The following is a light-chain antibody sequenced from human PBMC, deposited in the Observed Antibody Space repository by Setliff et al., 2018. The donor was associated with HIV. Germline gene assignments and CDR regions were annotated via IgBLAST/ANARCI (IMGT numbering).Light chain of an antibody. CDR2: DVN. Sequence: ALTQPASVSGSPGQSITISCTGSATDVGNYESVSWYQHHPGEVPKLIIYDVNKRPSGISNRFSGSKTGNSASLTISGLHTEDEADYYCCSYVFGDTWIFGGGTK. CDR3: CSYVFGDTWI. J-gene: IGLJ2*01. CDR1: ATDVGNYES. V-gene: IGLV2-23*02.